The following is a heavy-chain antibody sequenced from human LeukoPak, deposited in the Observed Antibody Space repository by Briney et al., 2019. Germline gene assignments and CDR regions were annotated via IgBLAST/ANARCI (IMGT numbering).Heavy chain of an antibody. CDR3: ARAPSEVGGYYPEYFRH. J-gene: IGHJ1*01. CDR1: GFTFSRYW. V-gene: IGHV3-74*01. Sequence: GGSLRLSCEASGFTFSRYWMHWIRQAPGKGLVWVSRIKSDGKTNYADSVKGRFTISRDNAKNTVSLQMDSLRAEDTGVYYCARAPSEVGGYYPEYFRHWGQGTLVTVSS. D-gene: IGHD3-22*01. CDR2: IKSDGKT.